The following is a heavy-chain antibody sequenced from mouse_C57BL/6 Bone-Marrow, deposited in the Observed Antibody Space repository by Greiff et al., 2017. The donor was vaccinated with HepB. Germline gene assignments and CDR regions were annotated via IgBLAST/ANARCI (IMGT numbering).Heavy chain of an antibody. CDR2: INPYNGGT. V-gene: IGHV1-19*01. J-gene: IGHJ2*01. CDR3: ARGYGRDFDY. D-gene: IGHD1-1*01. Sequence: VQLQQSGPVLVKPGASVKMSCKASGYTFTDYYMNWVKQSHGKSLEWIGVINPYNGGTSYNQKFKGKATLNVDKSSSTAYMELNSLTSEDSAVYYCARGYGRDFDYWGQGTTLTVSS. CDR1: GYTFTDYY.